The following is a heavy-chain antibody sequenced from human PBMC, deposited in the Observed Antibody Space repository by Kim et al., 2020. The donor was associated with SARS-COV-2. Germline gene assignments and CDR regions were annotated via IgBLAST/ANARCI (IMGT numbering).Heavy chain of an antibody. CDR2: RT. V-gene: IGHV4-39*01. J-gene: IGHJ4*02. D-gene: IGHD3-9*01. CDR3: ARRDLGLTFDY. Sequence: RTSDNPPLKSRVTIAIDTSKCQFALKLSSVTAADTAVYYGARRDLGLTFDYWGQGTLVIVSS.